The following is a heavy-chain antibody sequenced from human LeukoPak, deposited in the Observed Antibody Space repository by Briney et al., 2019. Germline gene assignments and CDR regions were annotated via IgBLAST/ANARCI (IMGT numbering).Heavy chain of an antibody. J-gene: IGHJ4*02. CDR2: ISYDGGYQ. CDR1: GFNFGSYA. V-gene: IGHV3-30*04. CDR3: ATESSLSN. Sequence: PGGSLRLSCVASGFNFGSYAMDWVRQAPGKGLEWVGDISYDGGYQSYAVSVRGRFTISRDNSKNMLYLQMNSLRPEDAAVYYRATESSLSNWGRGTLVTVSS.